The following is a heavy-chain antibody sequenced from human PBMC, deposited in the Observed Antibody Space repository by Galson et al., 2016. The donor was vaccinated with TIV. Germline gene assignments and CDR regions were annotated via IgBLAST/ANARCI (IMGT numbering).Heavy chain of an antibody. CDR3: ARDQDSGAYFDY. J-gene: IGHJ4*02. Sequence: TLSLTCSVSGGSISSNGIFWNWIRQHPGRGLEWIGYIYHRGSTHYNPSLKSRVAMSVDTSKNQFSLTLTSVTAADTAVYYCARDQDSGAYFDYWGQGTLVTVSS. CDR2: IYHRGST. D-gene: IGHD2-15*01. CDR1: GGSISSNGIF. V-gene: IGHV4-31*03.